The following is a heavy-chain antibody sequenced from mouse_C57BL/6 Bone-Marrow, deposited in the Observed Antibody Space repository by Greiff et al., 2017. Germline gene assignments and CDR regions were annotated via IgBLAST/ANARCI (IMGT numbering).Heavy chain of an antibody. V-gene: IGHV2-5*01. CDR3: AKNNDLYAMDY. D-gene: IGHD2-3*01. CDR1: GFSLTSYG. CDR2: IWRGGST. Sequence: VHLVESGPGLVQPSQSLSITCTVSGFSLTSYGVHWVRQSPGKGLEWLGVIWRGGSTDYNAAFMSRLSITQDNSKSQVFFKMNSLQADDTAIYYCAKNNDLYAMDYWGQGTSVTVSS. J-gene: IGHJ4*01.